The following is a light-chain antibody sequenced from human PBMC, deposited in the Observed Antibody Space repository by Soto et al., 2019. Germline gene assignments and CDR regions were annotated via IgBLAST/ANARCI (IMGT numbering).Light chain of an antibody. V-gene: IGKV1-39*01. CDR1: QTISTS. CDR2: AAS. CDR3: QQSYSTPQT. Sequence: DIQMTQSPPSLSAYVGDRVAITCRASQTISTSLNWYRQRPGQAPNLLIYAASNLQSGVPSRFSGSGSGTDFTLTISSLQPEDFATYYCQQSYSTPQTFGQGTKVDI. J-gene: IGKJ1*01.